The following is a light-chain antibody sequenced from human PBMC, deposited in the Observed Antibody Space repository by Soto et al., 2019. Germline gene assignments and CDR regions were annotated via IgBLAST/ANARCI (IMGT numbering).Light chain of an antibody. CDR2: WAS. CDR3: QQYYSTPLT. Sequence: IVMTQSPESLAVSLCERPTINCNSSQTVLYSSNNKKLLAWYQQKPGQPRKLLIYWASTRESGVPDRFSGSGSGTDFTLTISNLKAEDLAVYYCQQYYSTPLTFGGGTKVDIK. CDR1: QTVLYSSNNKKL. V-gene: IGKV4-1*01. J-gene: IGKJ4*01.